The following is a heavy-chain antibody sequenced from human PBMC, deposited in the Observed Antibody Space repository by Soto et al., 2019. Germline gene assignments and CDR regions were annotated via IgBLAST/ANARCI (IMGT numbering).Heavy chain of an antibody. CDR1: GFTFSSYG. V-gene: IGHV3-30*18. CDR3: AKDLSSSWPYYGMDV. J-gene: IGHJ6*02. CDR2: ISYDGSNK. Sequence: QVQLVESGGGVVQPGRSLRPSCAASGFTFSSYGMHWVRQAPGKGLEWVAVISYDGSNKYYADSVKGRFTISRDNSKNTLYLQMNSLRAEDTAVYYCAKDLSSSWPYYGMDVWGQGTTVTVSS. D-gene: IGHD6-13*01.